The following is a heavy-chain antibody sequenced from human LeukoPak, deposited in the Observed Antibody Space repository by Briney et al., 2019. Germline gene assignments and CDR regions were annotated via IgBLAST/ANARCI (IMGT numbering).Heavy chain of an antibody. CDR1: GGSFSGYY. D-gene: IGHD2-2*01. J-gene: IGHJ4*02. V-gene: IGHV4-34*01. CDR3: ARAVPLYCSSTSCSKETLDY. CDR2: INHSGST. Sequence: SETLSLTCAVYGGSFSGYYWSWIRQPPGKGLEWIGEINHSGSTNYNLSLKSRVTISVDTSKNQFSLKLSSVTAADTAVYYCARAVPLYCSSTSCSKETLDYWGQGTLVTVSS.